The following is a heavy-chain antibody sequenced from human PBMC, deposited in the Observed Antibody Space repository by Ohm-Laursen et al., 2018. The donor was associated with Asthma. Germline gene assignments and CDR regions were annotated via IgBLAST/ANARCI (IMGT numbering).Heavy chain of an antibody. D-gene: IGHD2-2*01. J-gene: IGHJ4*02. CDR2: INSVFGTS. CDR3: ARKAGSCISRTCYSLDF. Sequence: SVKVSCKSLGGTLGTSVIGWVRQAPGQGLEWLGGINSVFGTSTYAQKFHDRFTITADESTSTVYMTLSSLTSEDTAVYYCARKAGSCISRTCYSLDFWGQGTLVTVSS. V-gene: IGHV1-69*13. CDR1: GGTLGTSV.